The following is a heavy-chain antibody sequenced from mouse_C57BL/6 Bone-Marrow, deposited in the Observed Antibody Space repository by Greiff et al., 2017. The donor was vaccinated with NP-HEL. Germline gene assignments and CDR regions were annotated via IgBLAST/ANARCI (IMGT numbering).Heavy chain of an antibody. D-gene: IGHD2-5*01. J-gene: IGHJ3*01. CDR3: ANAYYSNWFAY. CDR2: IHPNSGST. Sequence: VKLMESGPELVKPGASVKISCKASGYTFTDYYINWVKQRPGQGLEWIGMIHPNSGSTNYNEKFKSKATLTVDKSSSTAYMQLSSLTSEDSAVYYCANAYYSNWFAYWGQGTLVTVSA. V-gene: IGHV1-77*01. CDR1: GYTFTDYY.